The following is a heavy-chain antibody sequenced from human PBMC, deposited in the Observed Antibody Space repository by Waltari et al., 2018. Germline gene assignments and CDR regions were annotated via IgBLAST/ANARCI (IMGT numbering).Heavy chain of an antibody. J-gene: IGHJ4*02. CDR1: GGSISSGSYY. D-gene: IGHD6-13*01. Sequence: QVQLQESGPGLVKPSQTLSLTCTVSGGSISSGSYYWSWIRQPAGKGLEWIGRIYTSGSTNYNPSLKSRVTISLDTSKNQFSLKLSSVTAADTAVYYCARDMAAAGTGIFDYWGQGTLVTVSS. CDR2: IYTSGST. CDR3: ARDMAAAGTGIFDY. V-gene: IGHV4-61*02.